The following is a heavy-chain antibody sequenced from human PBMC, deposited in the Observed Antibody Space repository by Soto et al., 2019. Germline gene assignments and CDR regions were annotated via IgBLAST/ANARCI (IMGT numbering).Heavy chain of an antibody. Sequence: ASVKVCCKASGYTFTSYYMHWVRQAPGQGLEWMGIINPSGGSTSYAQKFQGRVTMTRDTSTSTVYMELSSLRSEDTAVYYCARVLLERRLPAYWGQGTLVTVSS. CDR1: GYTFTSYY. J-gene: IGHJ4*02. D-gene: IGHD1-1*01. V-gene: IGHV1-46*03. CDR3: ARVLLERRLPAY. CDR2: INPSGGST.